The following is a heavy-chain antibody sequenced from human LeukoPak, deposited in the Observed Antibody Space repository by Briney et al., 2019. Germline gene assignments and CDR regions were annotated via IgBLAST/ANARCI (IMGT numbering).Heavy chain of an antibody. V-gene: IGHV4-4*08. J-gene: IGHJ6*03. CDR1: GGSISSYY. D-gene: IGHD6-19*01. CDR2: MYIGGRT. CDR3: AREGIAVADTYYYYYMDV. Sequence: SETLSLTCTVSGGSISSYYWSWIRQPPGKGLEWIGRMYIGGRTTYNPSLKSRVTISLETTGNQFSLRLRSVTAADTALYYCAREGIAVADTYYYYYMDVWGKGTWVTVSS.